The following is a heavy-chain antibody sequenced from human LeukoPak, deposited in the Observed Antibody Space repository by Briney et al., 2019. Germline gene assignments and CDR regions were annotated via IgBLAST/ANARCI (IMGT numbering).Heavy chain of an antibody. Sequence: GASVKVSCKASGYTFTSYYMHWVRQAPGQGLEWMGIINPSGGSTSYAQKFQGRVTMTRDMSTSTVYMELSSLRSEDTAVYYCARQYSLVGATRVEYYFDYWGQGTLVTVSS. V-gene: IGHV1-46*01. CDR2: INPSGGST. J-gene: IGHJ4*02. D-gene: IGHD1-26*01. CDR1: GYTFTSYY. CDR3: ARQYSLVGATRVEYYFDY.